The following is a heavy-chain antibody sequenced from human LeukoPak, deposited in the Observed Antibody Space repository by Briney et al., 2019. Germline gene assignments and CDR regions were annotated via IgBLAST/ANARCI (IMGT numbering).Heavy chain of an antibody. D-gene: IGHD2-2*01. CDR2: ISWNSGSI. J-gene: IGHJ4*02. V-gene: IGHV3-9*01. Sequence: PGRSLRLSCAASGFTFDDYAMHWVRQAPGKGLEWVSGISWNSGSIGYADSVKGRFTISRDNAKNSLYLQMNSLRAEDTAVYYCARRHPQGHGGRRLGYCSSTSCPIDYWGQGTLVTVSS. CDR3: ARRHPQGHGGRRLGYCSSTSCPIDY. CDR1: GFTFDDYA.